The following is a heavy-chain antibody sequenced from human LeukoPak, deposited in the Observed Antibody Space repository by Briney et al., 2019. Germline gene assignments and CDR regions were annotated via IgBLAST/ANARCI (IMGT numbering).Heavy chain of an antibody. V-gene: IGHV4-39*07. Sequence: SETLSLTCSVSGGSISSSSSSWVWIRQPPGKGLEWIGTIYYSGSPYYNPSLKSRVSISVDTSKIQFSLKLSSVTAADTAVYHCARSMVRGVISVAAFDIWGQGTMVTVSS. CDR3: ARSMVRGVISVAAFDI. CDR2: IYYSGSP. CDR1: GGSISSSSSS. J-gene: IGHJ3*02. D-gene: IGHD3-10*01.